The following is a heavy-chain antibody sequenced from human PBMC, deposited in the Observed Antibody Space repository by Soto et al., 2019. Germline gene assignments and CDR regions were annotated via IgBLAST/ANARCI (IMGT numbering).Heavy chain of an antibody. J-gene: IGHJ4*02. CDR2: TPHDGSNT. CDR1: GFTFSNYF. D-gene: IGHD5-18*01. V-gene: IGHV3-30*02. Sequence: GGALRLSCATSGFTFSNYFMGWVRQAPGKGLEWVGCTPHDGSNTCYADCVNGRFTISRDNSKNTLYLQMNSLRAEDSPVFYCSKEPKVQVWVHSFDYWGQGTLVTVSS. CDR3: SKEPKVQVWVHSFDY.